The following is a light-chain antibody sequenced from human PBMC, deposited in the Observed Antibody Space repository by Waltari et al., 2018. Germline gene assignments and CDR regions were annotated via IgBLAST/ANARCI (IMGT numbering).Light chain of an antibody. Sequence: EIVMTQSPATLSVSPGERAILSCRASQSVRNNLAWYQQKPGQAPRLLIYDGSTRATGIPARFSGSGSGTEFTLTISSLQSEDFAVYYCQQYNNWPPLTFGGGTKVEIK. CDR2: DGS. CDR1: QSVRNN. CDR3: QQYNNWPPLT. V-gene: IGKV3-15*01. J-gene: IGKJ4*01.